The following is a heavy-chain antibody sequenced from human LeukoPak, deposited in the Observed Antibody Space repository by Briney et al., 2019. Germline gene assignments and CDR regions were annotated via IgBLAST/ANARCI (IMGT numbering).Heavy chain of an antibody. CDR1: GGTFSSYT. D-gene: IGHD3-9*01. Sequence: GSSVKVSCKASGGTFSSYTISWVRQAPGQGLEWMGGIIPIFGTANYAQKFQGRVTITADESTSTAYMELSSLRSEDTAVYYCASAPGRYYDILTGWYYYYYMDVWGKGTTVTVSS. J-gene: IGHJ6*03. V-gene: IGHV1-69*13. CDR3: ASAPGRYYDILTGWYYYYYMDV. CDR2: IIPIFGTA.